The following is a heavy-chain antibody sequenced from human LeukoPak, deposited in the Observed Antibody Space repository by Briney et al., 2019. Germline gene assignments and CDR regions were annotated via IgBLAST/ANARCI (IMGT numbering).Heavy chain of an antibody. CDR1: GFSFGTNA. Sequence: TGGSLRLSCAASGFSFGTNAMSWVRQPPGKGLEWVSAISGSGGDTYYAGSVKGRFTISRDNSKNTLYLQMNSLRADDTAVYYCAKELIILPTGTVAFDLWGQGTMVPVSS. CDR3: AKELIILPTGTVAFDL. CDR2: ISGSGGDT. J-gene: IGHJ3*01. V-gene: IGHV3-23*01. D-gene: IGHD1-1*01.